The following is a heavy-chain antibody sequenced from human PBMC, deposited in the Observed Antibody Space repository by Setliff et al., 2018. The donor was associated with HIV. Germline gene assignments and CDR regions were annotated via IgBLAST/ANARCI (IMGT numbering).Heavy chain of an antibody. CDR2: ISYDGSKK. D-gene: IGHD1-26*01. CDR3: ARDLYTTSYYMTGY. Sequence: HPGGSLRLSCAASGFTPSRYGMHWVRQAPGKGLEWVAFISYDGSKKYDADFVKGRLTISRDNAKNSLYLQMNSLRAEDTAVYYCARDLYTTSYYMTGYWGQGTLVTVSS. J-gene: IGHJ4*02. CDR1: GFTPSRYG. V-gene: IGHV3-30*04.